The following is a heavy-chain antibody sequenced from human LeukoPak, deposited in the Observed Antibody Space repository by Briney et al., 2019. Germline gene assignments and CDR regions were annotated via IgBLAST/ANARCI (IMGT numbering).Heavy chain of an antibody. Sequence: PGGSLRLSCAASGFTFDDHWMTWVRQAPGKGLEWVAYIKYDGTEKNYVDSVRGRFTVSRDNAENSVYLQMHSLRAEDTAVYYCARWRWAHSEFGYWGQGTLVTVSS. J-gene: IGHJ4*02. V-gene: IGHV3-7*01. D-gene: IGHD5-24*01. CDR3: ARWRWAHSEFGY. CDR2: IKYDGTEK. CDR1: GFTFDDHW.